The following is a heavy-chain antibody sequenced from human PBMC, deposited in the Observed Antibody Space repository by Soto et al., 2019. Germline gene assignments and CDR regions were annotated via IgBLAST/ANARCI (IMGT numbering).Heavy chain of an antibody. V-gene: IGHV1-69*06. D-gene: IGHD3-10*02. CDR1: GGTFSSYA. J-gene: IGHJ6*02. Sequence: SVKVSCKASGGTFSSYAISWVRQAPGQGLEWMGGIIPIFGTANYAQKFQGRVTITADKSTSTAYMELSSLRSEDTAVYYCALGLFGELPQGHYYGMDVWGQGTTVTVSS. CDR3: ALGLFGELPQGHYYGMDV. CDR2: IIPIFGTA.